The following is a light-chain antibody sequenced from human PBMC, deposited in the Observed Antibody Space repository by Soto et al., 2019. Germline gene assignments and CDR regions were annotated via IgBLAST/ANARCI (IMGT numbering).Light chain of an antibody. CDR3: SSYTSSSTRGV. Sequence: QYALTQPASMSGSPGQSITISCTGTSSDVGGYNYVSWYQQHPGKAPKLMIYDVSNRPSGVSNRFSGSKSGNTASLTISGLQAEDEADYYCSSYTSSSTRGVFGGGTKVTVL. V-gene: IGLV2-14*01. CDR2: DVS. CDR1: SSDVGGYNY. J-gene: IGLJ2*01.